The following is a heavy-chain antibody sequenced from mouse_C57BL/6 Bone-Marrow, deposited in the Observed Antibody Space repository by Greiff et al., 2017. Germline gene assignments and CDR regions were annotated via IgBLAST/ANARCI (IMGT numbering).Heavy chain of an antibody. Sequence: QVQLQQSGAELVRPGASVTLSCKASGYTFTDYEMHWVKQTPVHGLEWTGAIDPETGGTAYNQKFKGKAILTADKSSSTAYMELRSLTSEDSAVYYCTRGDYDYAWFAYWGQGTLVTVSA. J-gene: IGHJ3*01. CDR2: IDPETGGT. CDR3: TRGDYDYAWFAY. V-gene: IGHV1-15*01. D-gene: IGHD2-4*01. CDR1: GYTFTDYE.